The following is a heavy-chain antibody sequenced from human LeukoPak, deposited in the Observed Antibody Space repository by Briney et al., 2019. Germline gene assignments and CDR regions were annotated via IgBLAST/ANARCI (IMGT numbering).Heavy chain of an antibody. D-gene: IGHD5-18*01. Sequence: SETLSLTCTVSGGSISSSSYHWGWIRQPPGKGLEWIGSIYYSGSTYYNPSLKSRVTISVDRSKNQFSLKLSSVTAADTAVYYCARISQGVQLWFYYYYYMDVWGKGTTVTVSS. CDR3: ARISQGVQLWFYYYYYMDV. CDR2: IYYSGST. CDR1: GGSISSSSYH. J-gene: IGHJ6*03. V-gene: IGHV4-39*07.